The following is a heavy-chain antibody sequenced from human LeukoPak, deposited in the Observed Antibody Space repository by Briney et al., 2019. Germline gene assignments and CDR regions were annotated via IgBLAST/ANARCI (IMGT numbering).Heavy chain of an antibody. CDR1: GGSGRNDY. CDR3: ARGRLVHFLYYYYYLDV. D-gene: IGHD3-3*02. J-gene: IGHJ6*03. CDR2: VHSTDGT. Sequence: SETLSLTCSVSGGSGRNDYWTWVRQAPGKGLEWIGYVHSTDGTNYSPSLTSRITISLAKSKLQFSLRVTSVTAADTAVYYCARGRLVHFLYYYYYLDVWGRGTTVTVSS. V-gene: IGHV4-59*02.